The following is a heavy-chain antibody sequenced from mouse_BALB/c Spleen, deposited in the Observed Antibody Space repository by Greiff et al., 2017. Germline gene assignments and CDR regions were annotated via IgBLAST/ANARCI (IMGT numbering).Heavy chain of an antibody. D-gene: IGHD2-1*01. V-gene: IGHV1-87*01. CDR3: ARDGGNLAWFAY. CDR1: GYTFTSYW. Sequence: QVQLQQSGAELARPGASVKLSCKASGYTFTSYWMQWVKQRPGQGLEWIGAIYPGDGDTRYTQKFKGKATLTADKSSSTAYMQLSSLASEDSAVYYGARDGGNLAWFAYWGQGTLVTVSA. J-gene: IGHJ3*01. CDR2: IYPGDGDT.